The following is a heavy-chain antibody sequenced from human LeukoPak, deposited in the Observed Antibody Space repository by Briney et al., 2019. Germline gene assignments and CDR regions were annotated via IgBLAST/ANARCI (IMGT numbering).Heavy chain of an antibody. Sequence: QPGGSLRLSCAASGFTFSSYWMHWVRQAPGKRLVWVSRINTDGSSTTYADSVKGRFTISRDNAKNTLYLQMNSLSAEDTAVYYCARGYSSSYRIDYWGQGTLVTVSS. D-gene: IGHD6-6*01. V-gene: IGHV3-74*01. CDR2: INTDGSST. CDR1: GFTFSSYW. CDR3: ARGYSSSYRIDY. J-gene: IGHJ4*02.